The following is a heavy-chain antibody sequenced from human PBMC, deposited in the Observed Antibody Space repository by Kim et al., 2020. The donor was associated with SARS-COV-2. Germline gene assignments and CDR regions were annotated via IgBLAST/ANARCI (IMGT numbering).Heavy chain of an antibody. V-gene: IGHV1-46*01. CDR2: INPSGGST. CDR1: GYTFTSYY. D-gene: IGHD3-10*01. Sequence: ASVKVSCKASGYTFTSYYMHWVRQAPGQGLEWMGIINPSGGSTSYAQKFQGRVTMTRDTSTSTVYMELSSLRSEDTAVYYCAVGTMVRGVIITLDYWGQGTLVTVSS. CDR3: AVGTMVRGVIITLDY. J-gene: IGHJ4*02.